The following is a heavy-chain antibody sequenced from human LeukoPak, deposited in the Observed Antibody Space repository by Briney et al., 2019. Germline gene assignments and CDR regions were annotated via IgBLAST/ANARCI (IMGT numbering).Heavy chain of an antibody. Sequence: PGGFLRLSCAASGFTFSTYWMHWVRQAPGKGLVWVSRINPDGTTTSYADSVKGRFTISRDNAKDTVYLQMNSLRAEDTAVYYCARVSIGWYSFDYWGQGTLVTVSS. CDR3: ARVSIGWYSFDY. V-gene: IGHV3-74*01. CDR2: INPDGTTT. D-gene: IGHD6-19*01. CDR1: GFTFSTYW. J-gene: IGHJ4*02.